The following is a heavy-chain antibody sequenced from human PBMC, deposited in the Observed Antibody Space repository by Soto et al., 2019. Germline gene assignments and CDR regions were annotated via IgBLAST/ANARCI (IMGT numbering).Heavy chain of an antibody. CDR1: EFSLSTSGVG. CDR2: IYWDDDR. D-gene: IGHD3-9*01. J-gene: IGHJ3*02. Sequence: QITLKESGLTLVNPTQTLTLTCTFSEFSLSTSGVGVGWIRQSPGKALEWLALIYWDDDRRYRPSLKSRLTITNDPPKNQVVLTMTNMDPVDTATYYCARFDRPGASDIWGRGTKVTVSS. CDR3: ARFDRPGASDI. V-gene: IGHV2-5*02.